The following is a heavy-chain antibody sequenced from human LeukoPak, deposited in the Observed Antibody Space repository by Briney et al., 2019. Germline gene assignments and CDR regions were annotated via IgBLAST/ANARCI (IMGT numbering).Heavy chain of an antibody. CDR1: GFTFSSYE. CDR2: ISSSGSTI. CDR3: ARDPVEQIRYDRYYYYMDV. D-gene: IGHD4-17*01. J-gene: IGHJ6*03. V-gene: IGHV3-48*03. Sequence: PGGSLRLSCAASGFTFSSYEMNWVRQAPGKGLEWVSYISSSGSTIYYADSVKGRFTISRDNAKNTLYLQMNSLRAEDTAVYYCARDPVEQIRYDRYYYYMDVWGKGTTVTVSS.